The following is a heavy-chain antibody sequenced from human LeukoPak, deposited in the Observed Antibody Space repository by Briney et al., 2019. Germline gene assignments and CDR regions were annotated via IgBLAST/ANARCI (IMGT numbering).Heavy chain of an antibody. CDR2: INNVGSHI. V-gene: IGHV3-21*01. CDR3: ARENIVGSTWGDIDY. Sequence: GGSLRLSCAASGFTLSSSAMNWVRQAPGKGLEWVSSINNVGSHIYYAGSVKGRFTISRDNTKNSLYLQMNSLRAEDTAVYYCARENIVGSTWGDIDYWGQGTLVTVSS. D-gene: IGHD1-26*01. CDR1: GFTLSSSA. J-gene: IGHJ4*02.